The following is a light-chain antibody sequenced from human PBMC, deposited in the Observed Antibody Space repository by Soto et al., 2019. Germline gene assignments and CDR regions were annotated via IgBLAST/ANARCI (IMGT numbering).Light chain of an antibody. V-gene: IGKV3-20*01. CDR2: GAS. Sequence: EFVLTQSPDTLSLPPVVRATLSCKASQSISSYLAWYQQKPGQAPRLLISGASSRATGIPDRFTGSGSETSFTLTISRLEPEDFALYYCQHYQSGHPIAFGQGTRLEIK. CDR1: QSISSY. J-gene: IGKJ5*01. CDR3: QHYQSGHPIA.